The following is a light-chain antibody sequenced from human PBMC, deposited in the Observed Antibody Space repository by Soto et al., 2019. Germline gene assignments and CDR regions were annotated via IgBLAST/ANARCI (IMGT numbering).Light chain of an antibody. Sequence: IVTTQSQATLSVPPGASHTLSCSASQRVSSNLAGYQQTPGQAPRLLIYAASTRATGIPARFSGSGCGTEFTLTISSLQSEDFAVYYGQQYNNWPPITFGQGTRVEIK. CDR1: QRVSSN. CDR2: AAS. J-gene: IGKJ5*01. V-gene: IGKV3-15*01. CDR3: QQYNNWPPIT.